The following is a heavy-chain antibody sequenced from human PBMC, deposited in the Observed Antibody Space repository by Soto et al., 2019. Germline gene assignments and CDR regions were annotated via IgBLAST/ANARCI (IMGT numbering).Heavy chain of an antibody. V-gene: IGHV3-33*01. D-gene: IGHD2-15*01. CDR1: GFTFSSYG. Sequence: PGGSLRLSCAASGFTFSSYGMHWVRQAPGKGLEWVAVIWYDGSNKYYADSVKGRFTISRDNSKNTLYLQMNSLRAEDTAVYYCARATKAVFDAFDIWGQGTMVTVSS. CDR2: IWYDGSNK. CDR3: ARATKAVFDAFDI. J-gene: IGHJ3*02.